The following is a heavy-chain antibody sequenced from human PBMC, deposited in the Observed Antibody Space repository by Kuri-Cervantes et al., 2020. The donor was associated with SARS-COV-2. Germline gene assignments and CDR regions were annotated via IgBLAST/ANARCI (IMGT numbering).Heavy chain of an antibody. CDR2: INPNSGGT. V-gene: IGHV1-2*04. Sequence: ASVKVSCKASGYTFTGYYMHWVRQAPGQGLEWMGWINPNSGGTNYAQKFQGWVTMTRDTSISTAYMELSRLRSEDTAVYYCARFRSHCSGGSCYPNYYYYGMDVWGQGTTVTVSS. CDR3: ARFRSHCSGGSCYPNYYYYGMDV. D-gene: IGHD2-15*01. J-gene: IGHJ6*02. CDR1: GYTFTGYY.